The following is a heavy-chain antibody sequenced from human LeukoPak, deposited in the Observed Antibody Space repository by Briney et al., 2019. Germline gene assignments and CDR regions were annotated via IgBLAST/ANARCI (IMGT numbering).Heavy chain of an antibody. CDR2: ISAYNGNT. CDR1: GYTFTSYG. CDR3: ARVFRGYYDFWSGPNWFDP. J-gene: IGHJ5*02. D-gene: IGHD3-3*01. V-gene: IGHV1-18*01. Sequence: ASVKVSCKASGYTFTSYGISWVRQAPGQGLEWMGWISAYNGNTNYAQKLQGRVTMTTDTSTSTAYMELRSLRSDDTAVYYCARVFRGYYDFWSGPNWFDPWGQGTLVTVSS.